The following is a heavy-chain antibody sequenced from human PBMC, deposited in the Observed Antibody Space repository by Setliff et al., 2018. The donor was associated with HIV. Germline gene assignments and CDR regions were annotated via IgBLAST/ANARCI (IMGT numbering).Heavy chain of an antibody. CDR1: GYTFTSYD. J-gene: IGHJ3*02. Sequence: ASVKVSCKASGYTFTSYDINWVRQATGQGLEWMGWMNPNSGNTGYAQMFQGRVTMTADESTSTAYMELSSLRSEDTAVYYCATSFYVWGSYRSSAHAFDIWGQGTMVTV. CDR3: ATSFYVWGSYRSSAHAFDI. CDR2: MNPNSGNT. V-gene: IGHV1-8*02. D-gene: IGHD3-16*02.